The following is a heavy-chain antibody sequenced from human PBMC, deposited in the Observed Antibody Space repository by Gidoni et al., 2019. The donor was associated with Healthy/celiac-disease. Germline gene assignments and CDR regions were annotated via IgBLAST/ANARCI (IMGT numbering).Heavy chain of an antibody. CDR3: ARERSVGATYFDY. J-gene: IGHJ4*02. V-gene: IGHV4-34*01. D-gene: IGHD1-26*01. CDR1: GGSFSGYY. Sequence: QVQLQQWGAGLLKPSETLSLTCAVYGGSFSGYYWSWIRQPPGKGLEWIGEINHSGSTNYNPSLKSRVTISVDTFKNQFSLKLSSVTAADTAVYYCARERSVGATYFDYWGQGTLVTVSS. CDR2: INHSGST.